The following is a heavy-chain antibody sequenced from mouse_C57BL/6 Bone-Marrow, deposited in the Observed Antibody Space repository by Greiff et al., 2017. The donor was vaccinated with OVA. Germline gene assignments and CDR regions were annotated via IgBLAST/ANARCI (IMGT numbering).Heavy chain of an antibody. CDR2: IYPGSGST. D-gene: IGHD2-5*01. CDR1: GYTFTSYW. CDR3: ARKEVTGAMDY. J-gene: IGHJ4*01. V-gene: IGHV1-55*01. Sequence: QVQLQQPGAELVKPGASVKMSCKASGYTFTSYWLTWVQQRPGQGLEWLGDIYPGSGSTNYNEQFKSKATLTVDTSSSTAYMQLSNLASEDSAVYYCARKEVTGAMDYWGQGTSVTVSS.